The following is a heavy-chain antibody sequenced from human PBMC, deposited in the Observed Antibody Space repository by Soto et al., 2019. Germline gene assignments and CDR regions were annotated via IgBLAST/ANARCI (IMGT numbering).Heavy chain of an antibody. J-gene: IGHJ4*02. CDR1: GYTFTSYY. Sequence: ASVKVSCKASGYTFTSYYRHWVRQAPGQGLEWMGIINPSGGSTSYAQKFQGRVTMTRDTSTSTVYMELSSLRSEDTAVYYCARDSLDYYDSSGYSLMDFDYWGQGTLVTVSS. D-gene: IGHD3-22*01. V-gene: IGHV1-46*01. CDR3: ARDSLDYYDSSGYSLMDFDY. CDR2: INPSGGST.